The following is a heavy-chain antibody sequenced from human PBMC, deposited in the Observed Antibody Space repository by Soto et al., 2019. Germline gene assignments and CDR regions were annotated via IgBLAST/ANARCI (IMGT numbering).Heavy chain of an antibody. D-gene: IGHD6-19*01. CDR1: GLTFNSYG. Sequence: ELQLLESGGGLVQPGGSLRLSCAASGLTFNSYGMSWVRQSPGKGLEWVSAISGSGGDTYSADSLKGRFTISRDNSKNTLYLQMNSLRAEDTAVYYCAKDSSGWGYCDYGGQGPLVTVSS. CDR3: AKDSSGWGYCDY. V-gene: IGHV3-23*01. CDR2: ISGSGGDT. J-gene: IGHJ4*02.